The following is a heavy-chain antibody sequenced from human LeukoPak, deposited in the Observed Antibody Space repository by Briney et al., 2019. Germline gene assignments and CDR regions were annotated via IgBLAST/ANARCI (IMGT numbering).Heavy chain of an antibody. V-gene: IGHV3-30-3*01. CDR3: ARDSDNWFDP. Sequence: GGSLRLSCAASGFTFSSYAMHWFRQAPGKGLEWVAVISYDGSNKYYADSVKGRFTISRDNSKNTLYLQTNSLRAEDTAVYYCARDSDNWFDPWGQGTLVTVSS. J-gene: IGHJ5*02. CDR2: ISYDGSNK. CDR1: GFTFSSYA.